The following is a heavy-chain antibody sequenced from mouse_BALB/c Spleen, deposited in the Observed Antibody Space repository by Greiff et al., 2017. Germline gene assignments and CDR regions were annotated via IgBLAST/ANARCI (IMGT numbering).Heavy chain of an antibody. Sequence: VQLKQSGPGLVKPSQSLSLTCTVTGYSITSDYAWNWIRQFPGNKLEWMGYISYSGSTSYNPSLKSRISITRDTSKNQFFLQLNSVTTEDTATYYCAKEDDYAYFDYWGQGTTLTVSS. CDR3: AKEDDYAYFDY. D-gene: IGHD2-4*01. V-gene: IGHV3-2*02. CDR2: ISYSGST. CDR1: GYSITSDYA. J-gene: IGHJ2*01.